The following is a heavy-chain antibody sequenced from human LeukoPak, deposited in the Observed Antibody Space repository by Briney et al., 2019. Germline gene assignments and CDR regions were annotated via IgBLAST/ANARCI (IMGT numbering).Heavy chain of an antibody. J-gene: IGHJ6*03. V-gene: IGHV4-59*01. Sequence: SETLSLTCTVSGGSISSYYWSWIRQPPGKGLAWIGYIYYSGSTNYNPSLKSRVTISVDTPKNQFSLKLSSVTAADTPVHFFPRVRYYYDSSGYYYYMDVWGKGTTVTVSS. D-gene: IGHD3-22*01. CDR2: IYYSGST. CDR3: PRVRYYYDSSGYYYYMDV. CDR1: GGSISSYY.